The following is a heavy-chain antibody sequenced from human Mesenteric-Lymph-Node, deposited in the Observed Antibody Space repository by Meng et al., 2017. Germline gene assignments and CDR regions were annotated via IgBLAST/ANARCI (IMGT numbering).Heavy chain of an antibody. J-gene: IGHJ5*02. Sequence: GESLKISCAASGFTFSSYGMHWVRQAPGKGLEWVAVIWYDGSNKYYADSVKGRFTISRDNSKNTLYLQMNSLRAEDTAVYYCARVGYYGSGSYYMRGWFDPWGQGTLVTVSS. V-gene: IGHV3-33*01. CDR2: IWYDGSNK. D-gene: IGHD3-10*01. CDR3: ARVGYYGSGSYYMRGWFDP. CDR1: GFTFSSYG.